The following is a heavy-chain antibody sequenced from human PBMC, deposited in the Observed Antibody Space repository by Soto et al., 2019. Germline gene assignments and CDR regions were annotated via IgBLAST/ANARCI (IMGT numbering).Heavy chain of an antibody. Sequence: GESLKISCKGSGYSFTSYWIGWVRQVPGKGLEWMGIIYPGDSDTRYSPSFQGQVTISADKSISTAYLQWSSLKASDTAMYYCARQEDYDSSGYYCAYWGQGTLVTVSS. D-gene: IGHD3-22*01. CDR3: ARQEDYDSSGYYCAY. CDR1: GYSFTSYW. V-gene: IGHV5-51*01. J-gene: IGHJ4*02. CDR2: IYPGDSDT.